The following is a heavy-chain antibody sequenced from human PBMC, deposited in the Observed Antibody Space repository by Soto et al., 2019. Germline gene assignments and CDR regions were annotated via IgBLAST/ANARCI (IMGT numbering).Heavy chain of an antibody. Sequence: QVILVESGGGVVQPGRSLRLSCAASGFTFSDYAIHWVRQAPGKGLEWVAGISYDETYKYYADSVKGRFTISRDNYKNTVSLQMNSLRSEDTAVYFCARDRTGEDPGGWFDPWGQGTLVTVSS. J-gene: IGHJ5*02. V-gene: IGHV3-30-3*01. D-gene: IGHD3-10*01. CDR3: ARDRTGEDPGGWFDP. CDR2: ISYDETYK. CDR1: GFTFSDYA.